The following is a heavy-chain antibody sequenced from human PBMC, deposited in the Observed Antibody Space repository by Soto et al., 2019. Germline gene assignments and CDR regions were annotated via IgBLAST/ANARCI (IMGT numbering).Heavy chain of an antibody. CDR1: GDSINSDKYY. CDR2: IYYRGNT. J-gene: IGHJ4*02. CDR3: ARLEGLATISYYFDF. Sequence: QLQESGPGLVKPSETLSLTCSVSGDSINSDKYYWGWIRQPPGKGLEWIGSIYYRGNTYYNPSLQTRVTISLDKSTSLFSLRLNSVTAADSAVYFCARLEGLATISYYFDFWGQGAQVTVSS. V-gene: IGHV4-39*01. D-gene: IGHD3-9*01.